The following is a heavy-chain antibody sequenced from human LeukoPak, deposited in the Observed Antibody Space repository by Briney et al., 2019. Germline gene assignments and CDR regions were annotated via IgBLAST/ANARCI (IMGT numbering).Heavy chain of an antibody. CDR2: TPYDGSNK. Sequence: GGSLRLSCAASGFTFSSYAMHWVRQAPGKGLEWLAVTPYDGSNKYYADSVKGRFTISRDNSKNPLYLQMNSLRAEDTAVYFCARDLRTGSYLDYWGRGTLVTVSS. V-gene: IGHV3-30*01. D-gene: IGHD3/OR15-3a*01. J-gene: IGHJ4*02. CDR1: GFTFSSYA. CDR3: ARDLRTGSYLDY.